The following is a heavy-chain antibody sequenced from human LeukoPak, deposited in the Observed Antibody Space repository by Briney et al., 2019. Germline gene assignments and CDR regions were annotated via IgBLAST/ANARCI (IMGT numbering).Heavy chain of an antibody. CDR2: IYSGGST. D-gene: IGHD1-26*01. Sequence: GGSLRLSCAASGFTVSSNYMSWVRQAPGKGLEWVSVIYSGGSTYYADSVKGRFTISRDNSKNTLYLQMNSLRAEDTAVYYCAREQSYGEVNWFDPWGQGTLVTVSS. CDR3: AREQSYGEVNWFDP. J-gene: IGHJ5*02. CDR1: GFTVSSNY. V-gene: IGHV3-53*01.